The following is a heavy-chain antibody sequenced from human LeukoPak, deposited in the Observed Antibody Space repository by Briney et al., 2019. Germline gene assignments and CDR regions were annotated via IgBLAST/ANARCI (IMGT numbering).Heavy chain of an antibody. V-gene: IGHV1-69*13. J-gene: IGHJ6*03. CDR2: IIPVFVTA. Sequence: AASVKVSCKASGGTFSSYAISWVRQAPGQGLDWMGGIIPVFVTANYAQKFQGRVTITADESTSTAYMELSSLRSEDTAVYYCARGRNYYDSSGYYPYYYTDVWGKGTTVTISS. CDR3: ARGRNYYDSSGYYPYYYTDV. CDR1: GGTFSSYA. D-gene: IGHD3-22*01.